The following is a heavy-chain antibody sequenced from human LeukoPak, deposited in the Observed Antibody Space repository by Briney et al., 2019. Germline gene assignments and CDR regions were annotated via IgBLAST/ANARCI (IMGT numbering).Heavy chain of an antibody. J-gene: IGHJ4*02. D-gene: IGHD5-18*01. CDR1: GYTFTSYD. V-gene: IGHV1-8*01. CDR2: MNPNSGYT. CDR3: ARDRGYSYGRGLDY. Sequence: ASVKVSCKASGYTFTSYDINWVRQATGQGLEWMGWMNPNSGYTGYVQKFQGRVTMTRNTSISTAYMELTSLRSEDTAVYYCARDRGYSYGRGLDYWGQGTLVTVSS.